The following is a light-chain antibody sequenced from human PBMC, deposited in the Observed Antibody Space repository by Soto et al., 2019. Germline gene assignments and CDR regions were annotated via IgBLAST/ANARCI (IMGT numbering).Light chain of an antibody. CDR2: EVV. Sequence: ALTQPPSASGSPGQSVTISCTGTKNDIGVYDFVSWYQHHPGKAPRLIIYEVVQRPSGVPDRFSGSKSGNTASLTVSGLQAADEADYFCKSYAGSNTYVFGSGTK. CDR3: KSYAGSNTYV. V-gene: IGLV2-8*01. CDR1: KNDIGVYDF. J-gene: IGLJ1*01.